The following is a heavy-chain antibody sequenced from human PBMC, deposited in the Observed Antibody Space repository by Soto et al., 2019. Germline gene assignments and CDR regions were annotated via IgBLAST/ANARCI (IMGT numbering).Heavy chain of an antibody. J-gene: IGHJ6*02. CDR1: GFTFSSYS. Sequence: EVQLVESGGGLVQPGGSLRLSCAASGFTFSSYSMNWVRQAPGKGLEWVSYISSSSSTIYYADSVKGRFTISRDNAKNSLYLQMNRLRDEDTAVYYCARVEEQLHDGDYYYGMDVWCQGTTVTVSS. D-gene: IGHD6-19*01. V-gene: IGHV3-48*02. CDR3: ARVEEQLHDGDYYYGMDV. CDR2: ISSSSSTI.